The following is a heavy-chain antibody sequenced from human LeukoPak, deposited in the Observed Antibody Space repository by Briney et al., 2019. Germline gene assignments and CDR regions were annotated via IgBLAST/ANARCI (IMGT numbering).Heavy chain of an antibody. CDR3: AKDGYVSWAYQLSHFDY. Sequence: GGSLRLSCAASAFTFSSYTMSWVRQAPGKGLKWVSAISNSGGSTYYADSVKGRFTISRDNSKNTLYLQMNSLRAEDTAVYYCAKDGYVSWAYQLSHFDYWGQGTLVTVSS. V-gene: IGHV3-23*01. CDR1: AFTFSSYT. CDR2: ISNSGGST. D-gene: IGHD2-2*03. J-gene: IGHJ4*02.